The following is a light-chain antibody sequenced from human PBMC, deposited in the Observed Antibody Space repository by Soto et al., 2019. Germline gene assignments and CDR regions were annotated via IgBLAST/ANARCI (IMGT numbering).Light chain of an antibody. CDR3: QHYNSYSEA. Sequence: DIQMTQSPSTLSGSVGDRVTITCRASQTISSWLAWYQQKPGKAPKLLIYKAYTLKSGVPSRFIGSGSGTEFTLTISSLQPDDFATYYCQHYNSYSEAFGQGTKVELK. CDR2: KAY. CDR1: QTISSW. J-gene: IGKJ1*01. V-gene: IGKV1-5*03.